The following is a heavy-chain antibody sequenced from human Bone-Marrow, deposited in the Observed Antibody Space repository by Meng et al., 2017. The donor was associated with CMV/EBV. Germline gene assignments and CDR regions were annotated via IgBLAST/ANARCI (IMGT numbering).Heavy chain of an antibody. CDR2: ISSSSSYI. J-gene: IGHJ4*02. CDR3: ARGQAATYYFDY. D-gene: IGHD2-15*01. Sequence: GGSLRLSCAASGFTFISYSMNWVRQAPGKGLEWVSSISSSSSYIYYADSVKGRFTISRDNAKNSLYLQMNSLRAEDTAVYYCARGQAATYYFDYWGQGTLVTVSS. V-gene: IGHV3-21*01. CDR1: GFTFISYS.